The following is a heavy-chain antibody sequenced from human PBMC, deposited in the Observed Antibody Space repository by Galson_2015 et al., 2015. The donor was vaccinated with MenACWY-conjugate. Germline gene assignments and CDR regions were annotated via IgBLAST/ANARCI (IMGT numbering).Heavy chain of an antibody. D-gene: IGHD3-10*01. Sequence: SVKVSCKASGYTFTSYAMNWVRQAPGQGLEWMGWINTNTGNPTYAQGFTGRFVFSLDTSVSTAYLQISSLKAEDTAVYYCARVNKVRGVNNWFDPWGQGTLVTVSS. V-gene: IGHV7-4-1*02. J-gene: IGHJ5*02. CDR3: ARVNKVRGVNNWFDP. CDR1: GYTFTSYA. CDR2: INTNTGNP.